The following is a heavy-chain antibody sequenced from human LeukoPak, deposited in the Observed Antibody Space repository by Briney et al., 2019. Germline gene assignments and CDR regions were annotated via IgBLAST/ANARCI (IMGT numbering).Heavy chain of an antibody. D-gene: IGHD3-22*01. V-gene: IGHV3-21*01. J-gene: IGHJ4*02. CDR1: GFTFSSYS. CDR3: AREPTVGHYYDSSGYYVGYFDY. Sequence: PGGSLRLSCAASGFTFSSYSMNWVRQAPGKWLEWVSSISSSSSYIYYADSVKGRFTISRDNAKNSLYLQMNSLRAEDTAVYYCAREPTVGHYYDSSGYYVGYFDYWGQGTLVTVSS. CDR2: ISSSSSYI.